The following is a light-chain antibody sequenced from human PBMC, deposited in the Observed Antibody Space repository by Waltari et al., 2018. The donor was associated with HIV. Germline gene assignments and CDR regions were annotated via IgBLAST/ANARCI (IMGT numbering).Light chain of an antibody. CDR2: DVY. J-gene: IGLJ1*01. Sequence: QSALTQPPSVSGSPGQSVTISCTGSTSDVGSSNYVPWYQQYPGKAPKLIIFDVYQRPSGVPERFSGSRSGNTASLTISGLQTEDEADYFCCAYAAGHVSYVFGTGT. CDR1: TSDVGSSNY. CDR3: CAYAAGHVSYV. V-gene: IGLV2-11*01.